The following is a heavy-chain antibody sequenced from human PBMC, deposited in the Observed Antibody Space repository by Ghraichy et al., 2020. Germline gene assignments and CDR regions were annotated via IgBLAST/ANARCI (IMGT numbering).Heavy chain of an antibody. CDR2: ISSSSSYI. CDR3: ARDESGTHNGWFDP. D-gene: IGHD3-3*01. Sequence: GGSLRLSCAASGFTFSSYSMNWVRQAPGKVLEWVSSISSSSSYIYYADSVKGRFTISRDNAKNSLYLQMNSLRAEDTAVYYCARDESGTHNGWFDPWGQGTLVTVSS. J-gene: IGHJ5*02. CDR1: GFTFSSYS. V-gene: IGHV3-21*01.